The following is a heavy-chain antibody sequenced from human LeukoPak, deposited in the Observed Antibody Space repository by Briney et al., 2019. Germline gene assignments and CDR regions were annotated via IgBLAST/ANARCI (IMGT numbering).Heavy chain of an antibody. V-gene: IGHV3-9*01. CDR2: ISWNSGSI. CDR3: AKDRRSGSYLIDY. Sequence: SLRLSCAASGFTFDDYAMHWVRQAPGKGLEWVSGISWNSGSIGYADSVKGRFTISRDNAKNSLCLQMNSLRAEDTALYYCAKDRRSGSYLIDYWGQGTLVTVSS. J-gene: IGHJ4*02. CDR1: GFTFDDYA. D-gene: IGHD1-26*01.